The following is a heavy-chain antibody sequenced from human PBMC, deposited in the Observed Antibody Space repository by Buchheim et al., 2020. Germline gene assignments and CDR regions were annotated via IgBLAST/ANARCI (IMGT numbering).Heavy chain of an antibody. D-gene: IGHD3-3*01. V-gene: IGHV4-31*03. CDR1: GGSISSGGYY. J-gene: IGHJ6*02. CDR3: ARDYRITIFGVVPINYYYYGMHV. Sequence: QVQLQESGPGLVKPSQTLSLTCTVSGGSISSGGYYWSWIRQHPGKGLEWIGYIYYSGSTYYNPSLKSRVTISVDTSKNQFSLKLSSVTAADTAVYYCARDYRITIFGVVPINYYYYGMHVWGQGTT. CDR2: IYYSGST.